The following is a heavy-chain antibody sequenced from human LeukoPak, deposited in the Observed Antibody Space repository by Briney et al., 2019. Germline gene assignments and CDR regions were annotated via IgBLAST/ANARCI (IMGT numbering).Heavy chain of an antibody. CDR2: IYGDGSST. Sequence: PGRSLTPACAASGFTVRSYWRRSVRHAPRRGRGWVSNIYGDGSSTRYADSVKGRFTLSRDKAKNTLYLQNNSLRAEDTAVYYCARDRAYSFDYWGQGTLVTVSS. CDR1: GFTVRSYW. CDR3: ARDRAYSFDY. D-gene: IGHD5-18*01. V-gene: IGHV3-74*01. J-gene: IGHJ4*02.